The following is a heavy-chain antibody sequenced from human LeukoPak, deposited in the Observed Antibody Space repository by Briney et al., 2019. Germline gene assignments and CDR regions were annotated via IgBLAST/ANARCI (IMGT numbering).Heavy chain of an antibody. V-gene: IGHV1-24*01. Sequence: ASVKVSCKVSGYTLTELSMHWVRQAPGKGLEWMGGFDPEDGETIYAQKFQGRVTMTEDTSTDTAYMELNSLRSEDTAVYYCATDLGVGAIRIDYWGQGTLVTVSS. CDR1: GYTLTELS. D-gene: IGHD1-26*01. CDR3: ATDLGVGAIRIDY. CDR2: FDPEDGET. J-gene: IGHJ4*02.